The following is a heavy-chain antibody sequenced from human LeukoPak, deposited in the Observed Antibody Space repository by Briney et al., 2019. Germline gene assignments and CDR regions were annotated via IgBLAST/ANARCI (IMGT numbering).Heavy chain of an antibody. Sequence: GSLRLSCTASGFTFGDYAMSWVRQPPGKGLEWIGEINHSGSTNYNPSLKSRVTISVDTSKNQFSLKLSSVTAADTAVYYCARPGRGSYGYDYWGQGTLVTVSS. V-gene: IGHV4-34*01. CDR1: GFTFGDYA. D-gene: IGHD5-18*01. CDR2: INHSGST. CDR3: ARPGRGSYGYDY. J-gene: IGHJ4*02.